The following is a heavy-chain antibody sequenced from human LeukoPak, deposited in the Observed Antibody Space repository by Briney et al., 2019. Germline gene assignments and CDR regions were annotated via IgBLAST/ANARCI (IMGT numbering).Heavy chain of an antibody. D-gene: IGHD1-1*01. V-gene: IGHV6-1*01. CDR3: ARDAWTRFEGQKGAPPPEGYYFDY. CDR1: GDSVSSNSAA. CDR2: IYYRSKWYN. J-gene: IGHJ4*02. Sequence: SQTPSLTCAISGDSVSSNSAAWNWIRQSPSRGLEWLGRIYYRSKWYNDYAVSVKSRITINPDTSKNQFSLRLNSVTPEDTAVYYCARDAWTRFEGQKGAPPPEGYYFDYWGQGTLVTVSS.